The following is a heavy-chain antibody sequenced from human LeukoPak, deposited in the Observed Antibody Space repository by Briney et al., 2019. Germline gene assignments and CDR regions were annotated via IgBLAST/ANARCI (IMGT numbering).Heavy chain of an antibody. D-gene: IGHD3-9*01. J-gene: IGHJ4*02. CDR2: INGDGSRT. CDR1: GFTFSSYW. CDR3: ARGFDWDATMGY. Sequence: GGSLRLSCAASGFTFSSYWMHWVRHAPGEGLVWVSRINGDGSRTTYADSVKGRYTISRDNAKNTLYLQMNSLRAEDTAVYYCARGFDWDATMGYWGQGTLVTVSS. V-gene: IGHV3-74*01.